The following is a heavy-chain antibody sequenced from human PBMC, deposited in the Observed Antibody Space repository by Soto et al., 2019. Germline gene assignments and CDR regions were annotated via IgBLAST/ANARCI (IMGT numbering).Heavy chain of an antibody. CDR2: INSDGSST. J-gene: IGHJ2*01. CDR1: GFTFSRYW. D-gene: IGHD2-8*01. CDR3: AREGVGWYFDV. Sequence: EVQLVESGGGLVQPGGSLRLSCAASGFTFSRYWMHWVRQASGKGPVCVSRINSDGSSTAYADSVKGRFTISRDNAKNTLFLQMNSLRAEDTAVYYCAREGVGWYFDVWGRGTLVTVSS. V-gene: IGHV3-74*01.